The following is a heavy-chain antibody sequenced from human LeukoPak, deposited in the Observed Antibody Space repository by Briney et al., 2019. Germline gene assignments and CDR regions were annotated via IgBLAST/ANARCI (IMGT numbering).Heavy chain of an antibody. V-gene: IGHV3-21*01. CDR3: ARDGAVDHAIDY. Sequence: GGSLRLSCAASGFTFSSYSMNWVRQAPGKGLEWVSSISSSSSYIYYADSVKGRFTISRDNAKNSLYLQMNSLRAEDTAVYYCARDGAVDHAIDYWGQGTLVTVSS. CDR1: GFTFSSYS. J-gene: IGHJ4*02. CDR2: ISSSSSYI. D-gene: IGHD2-8*01.